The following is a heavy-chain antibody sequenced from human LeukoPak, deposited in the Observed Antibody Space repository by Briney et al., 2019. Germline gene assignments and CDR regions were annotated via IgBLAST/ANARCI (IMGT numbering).Heavy chain of an antibody. CDR3: ASRRPRDDY. J-gene: IGHJ4*02. CDR2: INHSGST. D-gene: IGHD5-24*01. Sequence: TLSLTCTVSGGSISSGGYYWSWIRQPPGKGLEWIGEINHSGSTNYNPSLKSRVTISVDTSKNQFSLKLSSVTAADTAVYYCASRRPRDDYWGQGTLVTVSS. CDR1: GGSISSGGYY. V-gene: IGHV4-30-2*01.